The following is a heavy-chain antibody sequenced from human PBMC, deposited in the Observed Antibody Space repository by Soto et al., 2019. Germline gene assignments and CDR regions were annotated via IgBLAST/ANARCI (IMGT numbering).Heavy chain of an antibody. J-gene: IGHJ4*02. CDR2: IYYSGTT. V-gene: IGHV4-59*01. D-gene: IGHD1-20*01. CDR3: ARSGYFFCYNCYPPGYTYY. Sequence: SETLSLTCTVSGGSISSYYWSWIRQPPGKGLEWIGYIYYSGTTNYNPSLKSRVTISVDTSKNQFSLKLNSVTAADTAVYFCARSGYFFCYNCYPPGYTYYCGQRTLVPVSA. CDR1: GGSISSYY.